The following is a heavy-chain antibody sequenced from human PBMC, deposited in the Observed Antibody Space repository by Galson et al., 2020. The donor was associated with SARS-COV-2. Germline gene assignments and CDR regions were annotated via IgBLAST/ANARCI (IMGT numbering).Heavy chain of an antibody. CDR3: ARDHSSGWLHRGWYFDL. CDR1: GYTFTSYG. Sequence: ASVKVSCKASGYTFTSYGISWVRQAPGQGLEWMGWISAYNGNTNYAQKLQGRVTMTTDTSTSTAYMELRSLRSDDTAVYYCARDHSSGWLHRGWYFDLWGRGTLVTVSS. CDR2: ISAYNGNT. V-gene: IGHV1-18*01. J-gene: IGHJ2*01. D-gene: IGHD6-19*01.